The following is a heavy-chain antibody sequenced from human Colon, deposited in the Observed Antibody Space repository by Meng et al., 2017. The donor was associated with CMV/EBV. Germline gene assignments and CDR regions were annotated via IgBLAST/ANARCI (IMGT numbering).Heavy chain of an antibody. CDR2: INPKTANP. Sequence: SCKASGYMFTRYNINWVRQAPGQWLEWMGYINPKTANPTYVQGFTGRFVFSLDTSVSTAYLQISSLEAEDTAVYYCATGSVAADGKGYWGQGTLVTVSS. J-gene: IGHJ1*01. CDR3: ATGSVAADGKGY. CDR1: GYMFTRYN. V-gene: IGHV7-4-1*02. D-gene: IGHD6-13*01.